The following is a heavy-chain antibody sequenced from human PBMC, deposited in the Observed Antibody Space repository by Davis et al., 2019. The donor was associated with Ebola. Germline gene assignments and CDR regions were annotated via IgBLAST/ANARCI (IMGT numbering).Heavy chain of an antibody. CDR2: ISPYNGNT. D-gene: IGHD1-26*01. Sequence: AASVKVSCKTSGYTFNRYGISWVRQAPGQGLEWMGWISPYNGNTNYAQKFQGRVTMTRNTSISTAYMELSSLRSEDTAVYYCARRVGATGIWGQGTMVTVSS. CDR1: GYTFNRYG. CDR3: ARRVGATGI. J-gene: IGHJ3*02. V-gene: IGHV1-18*01.